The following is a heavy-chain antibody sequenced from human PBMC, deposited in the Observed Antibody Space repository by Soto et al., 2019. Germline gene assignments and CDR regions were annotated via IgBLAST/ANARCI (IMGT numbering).Heavy chain of an antibody. Sequence: ASVKVSCKASGYTFTSYDINWVRQATGQGLEWMGWMNPNSGNTGYAQKFQGRVTMTRNTSISTAYMELSSLRSEDTAVYYCARGRGEDDYIWGSYPTDYYMDVWGKGTTVTVSS. V-gene: IGHV1-8*01. D-gene: IGHD3-16*02. J-gene: IGHJ6*03. CDR3: ARGRGEDDYIWGSYPTDYYMDV. CDR1: GYTFTSYD. CDR2: MNPNSGNT.